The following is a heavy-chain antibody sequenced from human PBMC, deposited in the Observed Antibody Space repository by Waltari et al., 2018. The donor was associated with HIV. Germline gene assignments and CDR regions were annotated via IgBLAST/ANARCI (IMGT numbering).Heavy chain of an antibody. J-gene: IGHJ6*02. D-gene: IGHD6-6*01. CDR1: GFNFRNYD. Sequence: EVQLVESGGGLVQPGGSLRLSCSASGFNFRNYDMNWVRQAPGKRLVWLSYISRGSAAIYQADSVKGRFTISRDNAKNSLYLQMDSLRGEDTAVYYCARDSNTTARRSGMDLWGQGTTVTVSS. CDR3: ARDSNTTARRSGMDL. V-gene: IGHV3-48*03. CDR2: ISRGSAAI.